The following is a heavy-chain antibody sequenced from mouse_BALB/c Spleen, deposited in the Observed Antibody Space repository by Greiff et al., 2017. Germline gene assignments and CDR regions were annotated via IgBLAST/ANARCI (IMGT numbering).Heavy chain of an antibody. CDR2: INPSNGGT. Sequence: ESGAELVKPGASVKLSCKASGYTFTSYYMYWVKQRPGQGLEWIGEINPSNGGTNFNEKFKSKATLTVDKSSSTAYMQLSSLTSEDSAVYYCTRPLLRGYWYFDVWGAGTTVTVSS. CDR1: GYTFTSYY. J-gene: IGHJ1*01. D-gene: IGHD1-2*01. V-gene: IGHV1S81*02. CDR3: TRPLLRGYWYFDV.